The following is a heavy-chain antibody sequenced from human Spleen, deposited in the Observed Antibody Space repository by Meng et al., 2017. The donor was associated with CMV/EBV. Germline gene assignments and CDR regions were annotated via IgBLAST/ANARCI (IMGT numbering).Heavy chain of an antibody. J-gene: IGHJ6*02. Sequence: SVKVSCKASGFTFTSSAVRWVRQARGQRLEWIGWIVVGSGNTNYAQKFQERVTITRDMSTSTAYMELSSLRSEDTAVYYCAAGYYDHYGMDVWGPGTRVTVSS. CDR1: GFTFTSSA. CDR2: IVVGSGNT. CDR3: AAGYYDHYGMDV. V-gene: IGHV1-58*01.